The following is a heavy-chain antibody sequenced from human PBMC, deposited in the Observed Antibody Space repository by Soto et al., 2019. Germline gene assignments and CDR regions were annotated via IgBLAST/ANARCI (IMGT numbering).Heavy chain of an antibody. Sequence: PSETLSLTCTVSGGSISSYYWSWIRQSPGKGLEWIGDIYYSGSTSYNPSLKSRGTISVDTSKKQLSLRLRSVTAADTAVYYCARGMGGGVWRYYFDYWGQGILVTVS. D-gene: IGHD2-21*02. V-gene: IGHV4-59*01. J-gene: IGHJ4*02. CDR3: ARGMGGGVWRYYFDY. CDR1: GGSISSYY. CDR2: IYYSGST.